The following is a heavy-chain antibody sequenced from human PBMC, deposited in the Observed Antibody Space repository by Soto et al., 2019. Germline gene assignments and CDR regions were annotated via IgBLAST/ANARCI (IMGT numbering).Heavy chain of an antibody. D-gene: IGHD2-2*01. V-gene: IGHV3-23*01. CDR2: ISGSGGST. J-gene: IGHJ4*02. CDR3: AKVGGDQLLSTFDF. Sequence: GGSLRLSCAGSGFTFSRYVMSWVRQAPGKGLEWVSAISGSGGSTYFADSVKGRFTISRDNSKNTLYLQMNRLRAEDTAVYYCAKVGGDQLLSTFDFWGQGTLVTVSS. CDR1: GFTFSRYV.